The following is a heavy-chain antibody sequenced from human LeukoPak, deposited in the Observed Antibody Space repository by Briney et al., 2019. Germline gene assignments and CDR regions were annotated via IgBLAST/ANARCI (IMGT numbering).Heavy chain of an antibody. CDR3: ASENFWSGYLDY. Sequence: SETLSLTCTVSGGSISSYYWSWIRQPPGEGLEWIGYIYYSGSTNYNPSLTSRVTISVDTSKNQFSLKLSSVTAADTAVYYCASENFWSGYLDYWGQGTLVTVSS. CDR1: GGSISSYY. J-gene: IGHJ4*02. D-gene: IGHD3-3*01. V-gene: IGHV4-59*01. CDR2: IYYSGST.